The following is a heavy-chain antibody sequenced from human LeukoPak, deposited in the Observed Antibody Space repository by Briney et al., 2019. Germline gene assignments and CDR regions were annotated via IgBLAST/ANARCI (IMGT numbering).Heavy chain of an antibody. Sequence: SVKFSCKASGGTFSSYAISWVRQAPGQGLEWIGGIIPIFGTANYAQKFQGRVTMTEDTSTDTAYMELSSLRSEDTAVYYCATPGSGWNDAFDIWGQGTMVTVSS. V-gene: IGHV1-69*06. J-gene: IGHJ3*02. D-gene: IGHD6-19*01. CDR3: ATPGSGWNDAFDI. CDR2: IIPIFGTA. CDR1: GGTFSSYA.